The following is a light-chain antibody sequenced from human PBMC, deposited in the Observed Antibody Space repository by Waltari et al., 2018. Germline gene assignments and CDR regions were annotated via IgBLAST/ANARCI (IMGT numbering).Light chain of an antibody. V-gene: IGLV2-8*01. Sequence: QSALTQPPSASGSPGQSVTISCTGTSSDVGHYNYVSWYQQRPGSAPTLIVYEVQKLPSGVPDRFSGSKSGNTAYLTVSGLQGEDESEYFCSAYAGSNNLLFGGGTKLTVL. CDR2: EVQ. CDR1: SSDVGHYNY. CDR3: SAYAGSNNLL. J-gene: IGLJ3*02.